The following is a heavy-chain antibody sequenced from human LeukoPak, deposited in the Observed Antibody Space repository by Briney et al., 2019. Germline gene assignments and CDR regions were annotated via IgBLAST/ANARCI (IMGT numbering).Heavy chain of an antibody. CDR3: ATARGYSYVYDY. J-gene: IGHJ4*02. Sequence: ASVKVSCKVSGYTFTDYYMHWVQQAPGKGLEWMGLVDPEDGETIYAEKFQGRVTITADTSTDTAYMELSSLRSEDTAVYYCATARGYSYVYDYWGQGTLVTVSS. V-gene: IGHV1-69-2*01. CDR2: VDPEDGET. D-gene: IGHD5-18*01. CDR1: GYTFTDYY.